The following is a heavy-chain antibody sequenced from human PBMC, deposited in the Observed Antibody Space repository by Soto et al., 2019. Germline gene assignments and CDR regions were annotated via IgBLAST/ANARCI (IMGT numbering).Heavy chain of an antibody. CDR1: GFTFSSYA. J-gene: IGHJ3*02. CDR3: ARDLFSGDSCYTDAFSI. D-gene: IGHD2-15*01. V-gene: IGHV3-30-3*01. Sequence: GRSLRLSCAASGFTFSSYAMHWVRQAPGKGLEWVAVISYDGSNKYYADSVKGRFTISRDNSKNTLYLQMNSLRAEGTAVYYCARDLFSGDSCYTDAFSICGRGSMETGS. CDR2: ISYDGSNK.